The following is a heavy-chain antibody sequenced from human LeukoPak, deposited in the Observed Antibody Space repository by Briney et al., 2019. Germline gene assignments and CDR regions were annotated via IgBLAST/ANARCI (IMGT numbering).Heavy chain of an antibody. J-gene: IGHJ4*02. Sequence: SETLSLTCTVSGGSISSYYWGWIRQPPGKGLEWIGSIYYSGSTYYNPSLKSRVTISVDTSKNQFSLKLSSVTAADTAVYYCARGYSYGYTGMTIDYWGQGTLVTVSS. CDR1: GGSISSYY. CDR3: ARGYSYGYTGMTIDY. CDR2: IYYSGST. V-gene: IGHV4-39*07. D-gene: IGHD5-18*01.